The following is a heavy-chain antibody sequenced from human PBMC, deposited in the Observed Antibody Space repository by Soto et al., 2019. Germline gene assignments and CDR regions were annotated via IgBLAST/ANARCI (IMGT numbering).Heavy chain of an antibody. V-gene: IGHV4-31*03. CDR1: GGSISSGGYY. J-gene: IGHJ4*02. D-gene: IGHD6-19*01. Sequence: LSLTCTVSGGSISSGGYYWNWIRQHPGKGLEWIGYTYYSENTYYNPSLNSRITISADTSKNQFSLKLSSVTAADTAVYYCARLSSSGWPIDSWGQGTLVTVSS. CDR2: TYYSENT. CDR3: ARLSSSGWPIDS.